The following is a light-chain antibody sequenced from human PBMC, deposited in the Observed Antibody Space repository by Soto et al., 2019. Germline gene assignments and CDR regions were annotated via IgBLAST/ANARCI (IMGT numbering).Light chain of an antibody. CDR2: DVS. J-gene: IGLJ2*01. CDR1: RSDLGAYDY. Sequence: QSVLTQPASVSGSPGQSIAISCTGTRSDLGAYDYVSWYQQHPGKAPKLVIYDVSYRPSGVSSRFSGSKSGNTASLTISGLQAEDEADYYCSLYISSSSLVLFGGGTKLTVL. CDR3: SLYISSSSLVL. V-gene: IGLV2-14*03.